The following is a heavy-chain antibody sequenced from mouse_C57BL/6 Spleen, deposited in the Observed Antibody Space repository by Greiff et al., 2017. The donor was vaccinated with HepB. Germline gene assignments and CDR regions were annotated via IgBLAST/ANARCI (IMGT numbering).Heavy chain of an antibody. CDR1: GFSFNTYA. J-gene: IGHJ4*01. V-gene: IGHV10-1*01. CDR3: VRWGSYYAMDY. CDR2: IRSKSNNYAT. Sequence: EVQRVESGGGLVQPKGSLKLSCAASGFSFNTYAMNWVRQAPGKGLEWVARIRSKSNNYATYYADSVKDRFTISRDDSESMLYLQMNNLKTEDTAMYYCVRWGSYYAMDYWGQGTSVTVSS.